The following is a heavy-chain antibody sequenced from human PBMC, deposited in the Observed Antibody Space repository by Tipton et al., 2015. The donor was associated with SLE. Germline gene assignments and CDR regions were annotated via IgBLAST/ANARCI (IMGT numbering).Heavy chain of an antibody. CDR3: AREPRRLGIAFYFDY. D-gene: IGHD7-27*01. Sequence: TLSLTCAVYGGSFSGYYWSWIRQPPGKGLEWTGEINHSGSTNYNPSLKSRVTISVDTSKNQFSLKLSSVTAADTAVYYCAREPRRLGIAFYFDYWGQGTLVTVSS. J-gene: IGHJ4*02. CDR2: INHSGST. CDR1: GGSFSGYY. V-gene: IGHV4-34*01.